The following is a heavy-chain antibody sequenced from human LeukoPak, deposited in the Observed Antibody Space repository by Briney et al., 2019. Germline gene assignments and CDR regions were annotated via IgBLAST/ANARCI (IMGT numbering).Heavy chain of an antibody. CDR2: ISGSGGST. CDR3: AKGSSSSWLLFDY. V-gene: IGHV3-23*01. J-gene: IGHJ4*02. Sequence: GGSLRLSCAGSAFTFSSHTINWVRQAPGKGLEWVSAISGSGGSTYYADSVKGRFTISRDNSKNTLYLQMNSLRAEDTAVYYCAKGSSSSWLLFDYWGQGTLVTVSS. CDR1: AFTFSSHT. D-gene: IGHD6-13*01.